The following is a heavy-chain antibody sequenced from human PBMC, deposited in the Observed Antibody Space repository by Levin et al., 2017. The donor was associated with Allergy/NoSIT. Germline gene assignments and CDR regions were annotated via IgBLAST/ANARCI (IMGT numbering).Heavy chain of an antibody. CDR3: ASSIMITFGGAPNEWSLDY. D-gene: IGHD3-16*01. J-gene: IGHJ4*02. CDR2: INPNSGGT. V-gene: IGHV1-2*06. CDR1: GYTFTGYY. Sequence: ASVKVSCKASGYTFTGYYMHWVRQAPGQGLEWMGRINPNSGGTNYAQKFQGRVTMTRDTSISTAYMELSRLRSDDTAVYYCASSIMITFGGAPNEWSLDYWGQGTLVTVSS.